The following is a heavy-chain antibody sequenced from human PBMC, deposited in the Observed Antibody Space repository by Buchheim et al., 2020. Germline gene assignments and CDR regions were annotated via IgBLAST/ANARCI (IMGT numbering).Heavy chain of an antibody. Sequence: QVQLVESGGGVIQPGRSLRLSCAASGFTFSSYGMHWVRQAPGKGLEWVAAISYHGSNKYYPDSVKGRFTISRDNSKKTLYLQMNSLSAEDTAVYYCAKNQEMATELFDYWGHGTL. CDR3: AKNQEMATELFDY. CDR2: ISYHGSNK. CDR1: GFTFSSYG. V-gene: IGHV3-30*18. J-gene: IGHJ4*01. D-gene: IGHD5-24*01.